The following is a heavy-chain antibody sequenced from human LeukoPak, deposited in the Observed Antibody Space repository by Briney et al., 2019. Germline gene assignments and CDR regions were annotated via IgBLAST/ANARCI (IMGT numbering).Heavy chain of an antibody. V-gene: IGHV4-34*01. CDR1: GGSFSGYY. CDR3: ARAAHAGGDTAMANTLDY. D-gene: IGHD5-18*01. CDR2: INHSGST. Sequence: SETLSLTCAVYGGSFSGYYWSWIRQPPGRGLDWFGEINHSGSTNYNPSLKSRGTISVDTSKNQFSLKLSSVTAADTAVYYCARAAHAGGDTAMANTLDYWGQGTLVTVSS. J-gene: IGHJ4*02.